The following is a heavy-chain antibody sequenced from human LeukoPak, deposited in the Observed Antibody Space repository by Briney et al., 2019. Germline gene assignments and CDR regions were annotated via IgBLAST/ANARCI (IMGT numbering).Heavy chain of an antibody. D-gene: IGHD2-15*01. Sequence: ASVKVFCKASGGTFSSYAISWVRQAPGQGLEWMGGIIPIFGTANYAQKFQGRVTITTDESTSTAYMELSSLRSDDTAVYYCAAKVQEAANFDYWGQGTLVTVSS. J-gene: IGHJ4*02. CDR3: AAKVQEAANFDY. V-gene: IGHV1-69*05. CDR1: GGTFSSYA. CDR2: IIPIFGTA.